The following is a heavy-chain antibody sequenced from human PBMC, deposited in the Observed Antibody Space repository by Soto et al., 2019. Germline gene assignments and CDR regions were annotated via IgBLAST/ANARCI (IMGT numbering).Heavy chain of an antibody. J-gene: IGHJ4*02. V-gene: IGHV5-10-1*03. CDR3: ATQGLTTYYFGY. Sequence: EVQLVQSGAEVQKSGESLRISCKVSGYSFASQWISWLRQVPGKGQEWMGRIDLSESYTTYNPSFQGHVTFSADKSITTAYLQWRSLEASDTAIYYCATQGLTTYYFGYWGQGTLVTVSS. CDR1: GYSFASQW. CDR2: IDLSESYT.